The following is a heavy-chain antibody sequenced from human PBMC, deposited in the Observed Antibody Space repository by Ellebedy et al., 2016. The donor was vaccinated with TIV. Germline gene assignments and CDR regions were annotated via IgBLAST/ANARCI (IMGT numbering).Heavy chain of an antibody. CDR3: ARQKDDYGLSGWYFDL. CDR1: GGSFSGYY. V-gene: IGHV4-34*01. CDR2: INHSVSP. D-gene: IGHD4-17*01. J-gene: IGHJ2*01. Sequence: GSLRLXCAVYGGSFSGYYWSWIRQPPGKGLEWIGEINHSVSPNYNPSLKSRVTISVDTSKNQFSLKLSSVTAADTAVYYCARQKDDYGLSGWYFDLWGRGTLVTVSS.